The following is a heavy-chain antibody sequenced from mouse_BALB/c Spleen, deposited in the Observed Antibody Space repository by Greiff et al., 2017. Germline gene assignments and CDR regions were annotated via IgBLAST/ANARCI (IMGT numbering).Heavy chain of an antibody. CDR3: ARTDYYGNYDWYFDV. CDR1: GFTFSSFG. V-gene: IGHV5-17*02. Sequence: EVMLVESGGGLVQPGGSRKLSCAASGFTFSSFGMHWVRQAPEKGLEWVAYISSGSSTIYYADTVKGRFTISRDNPKNTLFLQMTSLRSEDTAMYYCARTDYYGNYDWYFDVWGAGTTVTVSS. D-gene: IGHD2-1*01. J-gene: IGHJ1*01. CDR2: ISSGSSTI.